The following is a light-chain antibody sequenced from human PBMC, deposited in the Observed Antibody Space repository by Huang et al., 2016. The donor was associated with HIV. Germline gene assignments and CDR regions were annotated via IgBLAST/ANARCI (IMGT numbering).Light chain of an antibody. CDR1: QGISSY. Sequence: IQLTQSPSSLSASVGDRVTITCRASQGISSYLGWYQQQPGKAPKLLSYAASTLQSGVPARFSGSGSGTDFTIAISSLQPEDFATYYCQHLNSYPSFTFGPGTKVDIK. CDR2: AAS. J-gene: IGKJ3*01. CDR3: QHLNSYPSFT. V-gene: IGKV1-9*01.